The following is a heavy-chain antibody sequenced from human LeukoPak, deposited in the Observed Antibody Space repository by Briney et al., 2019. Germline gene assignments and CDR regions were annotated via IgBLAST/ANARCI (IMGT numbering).Heavy chain of an antibody. CDR2: ISGSGGST. CDR1: GFTFSSYA. J-gene: IGHJ2*01. Sequence: PGGSLRLSCAASGFTFSSYAMGWVRQAPGKGLEWVSAISGSGGSTYYADSVKGRFTISRDNSKNTLYLQMNSLRAEDTAVYYCAKGRLVVAAHPGWYFDLWGRGTLVTVSS. D-gene: IGHD2-15*01. CDR3: AKGRLVVAAHPGWYFDL. V-gene: IGHV3-23*01.